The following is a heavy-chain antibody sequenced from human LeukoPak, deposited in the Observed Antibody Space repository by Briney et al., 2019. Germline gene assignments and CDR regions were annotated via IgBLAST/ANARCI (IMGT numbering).Heavy chain of an antibody. D-gene: IGHD3-22*01. CDR1: GGTFSSYA. Sequence: ASVKVSCKASGGTFSSYAISWVRQAPGQGLEWMGGIIPIFGTANYAQKFQGRVTITADESTSTAYMELSSLRSEDTAVYYCAREDSSGYYNDYWGQGTLVTVSS. J-gene: IGHJ4*02. CDR2: IIPIFGTA. CDR3: AREDSSGYYNDY. V-gene: IGHV1-69*01.